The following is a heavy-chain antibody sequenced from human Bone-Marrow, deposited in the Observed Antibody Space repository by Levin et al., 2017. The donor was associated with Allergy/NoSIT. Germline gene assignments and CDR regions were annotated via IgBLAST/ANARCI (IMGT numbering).Heavy chain of an antibody. CDR2: IIDSGHTT. D-gene: IGHD2-21*01. J-gene: IGHJ4*02. V-gene: IGHV3-23*01. CDR1: GFSFSNHA. Sequence: PGGSLRLSCVGSGFSFSNHAMTWVRQAPGRGLEWVSSIIDSGHTTFYADSVKGRFTISRDNSGNTLFLQMNSLSPDDTAVYYCAKVDCGSIGGRRTDYWGQGTLVTVSS. CDR3: AKVDCGSIGGRRTDY.